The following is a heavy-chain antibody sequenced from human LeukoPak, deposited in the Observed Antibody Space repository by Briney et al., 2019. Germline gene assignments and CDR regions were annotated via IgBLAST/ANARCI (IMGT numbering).Heavy chain of an antibody. V-gene: IGHV3-21*01. Sequence: GGSLRLSWAASGFTFSSYSMNWVRQAPGKGLEWVSSISSSSSYIYYADSVKGRFTISRDNAKNSLYLQMNSLRAEDTAVYYCARSHCSSTSCYLHSGSRSNYYGMDVWGQGTTVTVSS. J-gene: IGHJ6*02. CDR1: GFTFSSYS. CDR3: ARSHCSSTSCYLHSGSRSNYYGMDV. CDR2: ISSSSSYI. D-gene: IGHD2-2*01.